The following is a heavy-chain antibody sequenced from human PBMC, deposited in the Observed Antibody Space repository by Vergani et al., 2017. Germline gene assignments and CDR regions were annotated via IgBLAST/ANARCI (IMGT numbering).Heavy chain of an antibody. CDR2: IGGSGGDT. V-gene: IGHV3-23*01. J-gene: IGHJ6*04. CDR3: ASHIEVAARGLGDV. CDR1: GFTFSSYA. Sequence: EVQLLESGGGLVQPGGSLRLSCAASGFTFSSYAMTWVRQAPGKGLEWVSAIGGSGGDTYYADSVKGRFTIPRDNSKNTLSLQMNSLRAEDTAVYYCASHIEVAARGLGDVWGKGTTVTVSS. D-gene: IGHD6-19*01.